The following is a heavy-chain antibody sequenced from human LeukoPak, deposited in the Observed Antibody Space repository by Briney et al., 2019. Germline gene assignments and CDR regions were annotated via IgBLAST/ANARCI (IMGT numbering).Heavy chain of an antibody. J-gene: IGHJ4*02. CDR3: ARETFDWLLYRPGGLDY. V-gene: IGHV3-30*02. D-gene: IGHD3-9*01. CDR1: GFTFSIYD. Sequence: PGGSLRLSCAASGFTFSIYDMYWVRQPPGKGLEWVAFIHYNDESKKSYADSVKGRFTISRDNAKNSLYLQMNSLRAEDTAVYYCARETFDWLLYRPGGLDYWGQGTLVTVSS. CDR2: IHYNDESKK.